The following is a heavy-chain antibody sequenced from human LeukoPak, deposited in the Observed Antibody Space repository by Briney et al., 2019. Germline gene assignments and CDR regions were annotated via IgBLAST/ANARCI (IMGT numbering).Heavy chain of an antibody. D-gene: IGHD5-24*01. CDR2: IFYSGST. Sequence: SETLSLTCTVSGGSITSHYWSWIRQPPGKGLEWIGYIFYSGSTNCNPSLRSRVTISVDTSKTQFSLKLSSVTAADTAVYYCARDGDGYKYWFDPWGQGALVTVSS. CDR3: ARDGDGYKYWFDP. CDR1: GGSITSHY. J-gene: IGHJ5*02. V-gene: IGHV4-59*11.